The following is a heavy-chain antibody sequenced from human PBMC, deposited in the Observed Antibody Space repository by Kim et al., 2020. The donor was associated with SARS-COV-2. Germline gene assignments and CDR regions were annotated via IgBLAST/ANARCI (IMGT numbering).Heavy chain of an antibody. D-gene: IGHD6-19*01. Sequence: YSQKFQDRVTITRDTSASTAYMELSSLRSEDAAVYYCARDAGSGSLYGLDVWGQGTTVTVSS. J-gene: IGHJ6*02. CDR3: ARDAGSGSLYGLDV. V-gene: IGHV1-3*01.